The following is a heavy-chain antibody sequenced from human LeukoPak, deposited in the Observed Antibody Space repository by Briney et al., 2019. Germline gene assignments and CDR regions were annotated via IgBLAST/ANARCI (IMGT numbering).Heavy chain of an antibody. Sequence: GEALKISCKGSGYSFTSYWIGWVRQMPGKGLEGMGIIYLGDSDTRYSPSFQGQVTISADKSISTAYLQWSSLKASDTAMYYCAIQGRRGYSRDAFDIWGQGTMVTVSS. CDR2: IYLGDSDT. J-gene: IGHJ3*02. CDR1: GYSFTSYW. D-gene: IGHD2-21*01. CDR3: AIQGRRGYSRDAFDI. V-gene: IGHV5-51*01.